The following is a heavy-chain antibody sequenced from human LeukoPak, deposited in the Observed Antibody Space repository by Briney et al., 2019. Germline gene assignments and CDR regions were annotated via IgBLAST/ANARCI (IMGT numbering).Heavy chain of an antibody. J-gene: IGHJ4*02. CDR1: GFTFSSYW. D-gene: IGHD1-26*01. CDR2: ISQDGSEI. V-gene: IGHV3-7*01. CDR3: AGRSFES. Sequence: GGSLRLSCAASGFTFSSYWMSWVRQAPGKGLEWVANISQDGSEIYHADSVKGRFTISRDNAKRSLYLQMNGLRAEDTGIYYCAGRSFESWGQGTLVTVSS.